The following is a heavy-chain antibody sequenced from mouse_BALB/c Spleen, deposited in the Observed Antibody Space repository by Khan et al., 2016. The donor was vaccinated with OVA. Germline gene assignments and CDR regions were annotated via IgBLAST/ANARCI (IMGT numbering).Heavy chain of an antibody. D-gene: IGHD1-1*01. Sequence: DLVKPGASVKLSCKASGYTFTSYWINWIKQRPGQGLEWIGRIGPGSSSAYYNDMFKGKATLTVDTSSSTAYIQLSSLSSEDSAVYCCAGENYYGRGCYAWDYWGQGTSVTVAS. CDR2: IGPGSSSA. J-gene: IGHJ4*01. CDR1: GYTFTSYW. V-gene: IGHV1S41*01. CDR3: AGENYYGRGCYAWDY.